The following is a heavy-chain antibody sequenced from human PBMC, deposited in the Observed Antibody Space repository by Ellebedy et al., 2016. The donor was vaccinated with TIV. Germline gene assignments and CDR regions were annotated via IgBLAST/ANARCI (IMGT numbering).Heavy chain of an antibody. D-gene: IGHD6-19*01. CDR3: ARAMAGHFDY. J-gene: IGHJ4*02. V-gene: IGHV3-7*01. CDR1: GFTVSNTY. Sequence: GGSLRLSCAASGFTVSNTYMGWVRQAPGKGLEWVANIKQDGSEKYYVDSVKGRFTISRDNAKNSLYLQMNSLRAEDTAVYYCARAMAGHFDYWGQGTLVTVSS. CDR2: IKQDGSEK.